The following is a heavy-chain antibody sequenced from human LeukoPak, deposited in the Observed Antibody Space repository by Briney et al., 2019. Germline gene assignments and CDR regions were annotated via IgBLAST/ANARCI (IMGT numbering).Heavy chain of an antibody. CDR1: GFTFSDYY. CDR2: ISTSSSST. Sequence: GGSLRLSCAASGFTFSDYYMSWIRQAPRKGLEWLSYISTSSSSTTYADSVSGRFTISRDNAKNSLYLQMNSLRADDTAVYYCARVGSLEAAGTTDYWGQGTLVTVSS. V-gene: IGHV3-11*05. D-gene: IGHD6-13*01. CDR3: ARVGSLEAAGTTDY. J-gene: IGHJ4*02.